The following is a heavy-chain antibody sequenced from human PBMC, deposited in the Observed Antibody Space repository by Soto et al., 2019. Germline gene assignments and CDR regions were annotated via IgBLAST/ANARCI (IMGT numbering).Heavy chain of an antibody. CDR2: IYSGGST. CDR1: GFNITNNY. CDR3: ARSYDSSGYYPGSFDY. J-gene: IGHJ4*02. V-gene: IGHV3-53*02. Sequence: EVQLVETGGGLIQPGGFLRLSCAASGFNITNNYMSWVRQAPGKGLEWVSFIYSGGSTYYADSVKGRFSISRDISKNTLFLQMNSLRAEDTAVYYCARSYDSSGYYPGSFDYWGQGTLVTVSS. D-gene: IGHD3-22*01.